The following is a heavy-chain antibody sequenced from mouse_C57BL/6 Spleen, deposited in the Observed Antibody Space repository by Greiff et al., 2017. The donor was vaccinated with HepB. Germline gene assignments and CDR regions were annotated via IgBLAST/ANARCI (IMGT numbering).Heavy chain of an antibody. CDR1: GYTFTDYY. Sequence: EVKLVESGPVLVKPGASVKMSCKASGYTFTDYYMNWVKQSHGKSLEWIGVINPYNGGTSYNQKFKGKATLTVDKSSSTAYMELNSLTSEDSAVYYCAREDYGSSYYAMDYWGQGTSVTVSS. V-gene: IGHV1-19*01. CDR2: INPYNGGT. D-gene: IGHD1-1*01. CDR3: AREDYGSSYYAMDY. J-gene: IGHJ4*01.